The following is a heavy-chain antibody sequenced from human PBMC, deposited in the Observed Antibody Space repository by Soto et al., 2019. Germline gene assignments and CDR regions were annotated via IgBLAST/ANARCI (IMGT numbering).Heavy chain of an antibody. D-gene: IGHD4-17*01. Sequence: QVQLQESGPGLVKPSETLSLNCSVSGDAITRHYWSWIRQSPGKGLEWLGYFFHTGTALYNPSLRSRVTMSVDTSKNQFSLKLTSVIPADTAVYFCARNYGGNSQFFDRWGRGALVTVSS. CDR3: ARNYGGNSQFFDR. V-gene: IGHV4-59*11. CDR1: GDAITRHY. J-gene: IGHJ2*01. CDR2: FFHTGTA.